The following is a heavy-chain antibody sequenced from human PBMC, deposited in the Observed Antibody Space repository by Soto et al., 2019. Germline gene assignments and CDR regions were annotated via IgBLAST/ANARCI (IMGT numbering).Heavy chain of an antibody. CDR2: ISGYNGNT. V-gene: IGHV1-18*04. CDR3: GRYREYYYDSSGNYYYHYGMDV. J-gene: IGHJ6*02. D-gene: IGHD3-22*01. Sequence: QVQLVESGAEVKKPGASVKVSCKASGYTFTNYGISWVRQAPGQGLEWMGWISGYNGNTKYAQKFQGRVTMTTDTPTNTADMDLRSLRSDDTAVYYCGRYREYYYDSSGNYYYHYGMDVWGQGTTVTVS. CDR1: GYTFTNYG.